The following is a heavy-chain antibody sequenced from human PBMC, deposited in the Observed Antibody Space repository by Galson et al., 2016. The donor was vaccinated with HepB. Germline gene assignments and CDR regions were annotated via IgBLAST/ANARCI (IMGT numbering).Heavy chain of an antibody. CDR2: VSYSVSN. J-gene: IGHJ4*02. D-gene: IGHD3-22*01. V-gene: IGHV4-59*01. Sequence: SETLSLTCTVSGVSISSSFWGWIRQPPGKGLEWIGFVSYSVSNNEYNLSLMSRVTMSIDTSETQFSLKVTSVTAADTAIYYCARGGYDSSLYSSPFDYWGQGTLVTVS. CDR3: ARGGYDSSLYSSPFDY. CDR1: GVSISSSF.